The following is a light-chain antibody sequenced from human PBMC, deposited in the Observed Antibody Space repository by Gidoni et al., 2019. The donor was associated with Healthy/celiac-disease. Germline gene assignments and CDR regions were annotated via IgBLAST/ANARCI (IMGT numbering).Light chain of an antibody. CDR1: QTISSY. V-gene: IGKV1-39*01. J-gene: IGKJ2*03. CDR2: AAS. CDR3: QQSYSTPYS. Sequence: DIQMTQSPSSLSASVGDRVTITCRASQTISSYLNWYQQKPGKAPKLLICAASSLQSGESRFSGSGSGTDFTLTISSLQPEDFATYYCQQSYSTPYSFGQGTNLEI.